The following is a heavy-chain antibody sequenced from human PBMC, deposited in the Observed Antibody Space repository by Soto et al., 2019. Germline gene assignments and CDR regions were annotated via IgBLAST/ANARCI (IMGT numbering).Heavy chain of an antibody. J-gene: IGHJ5*02. Sequence: PSETLSLTCPAYGGSFSGYYWSWIRQPPRKGLEWIGEINHSGRTNYNPSLKSRVTISVDTSKNQFSLKLSSVTAADTAVYYCARAGGVVSVTHTGWFDPWGQGSLVTVSS. CDR1: GGSFSGYY. CDR2: INHSGRT. V-gene: IGHV4-34*01. D-gene: IGHD2-15*01. CDR3: ARAGGVVSVTHTGWFDP.